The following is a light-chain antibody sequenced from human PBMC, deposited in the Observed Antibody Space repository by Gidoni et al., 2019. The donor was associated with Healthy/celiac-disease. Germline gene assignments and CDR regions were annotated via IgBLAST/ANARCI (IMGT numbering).Light chain of an antibody. CDR1: SSDVGGYNY. J-gene: IGLJ1*01. Sequence: QSALTQPASVSGSPGKSITISCPVTSSDVGGYNYVSWYQQHPGKAPKLMIYEVSNRPSRVSNRFSGSKSVNTASLTISGLQAEDDADYYCSSYTSSSTYVFGTGTKVTV. CDR3: SSYTSSSTYV. CDR2: EVS. V-gene: IGLV2-14*01.